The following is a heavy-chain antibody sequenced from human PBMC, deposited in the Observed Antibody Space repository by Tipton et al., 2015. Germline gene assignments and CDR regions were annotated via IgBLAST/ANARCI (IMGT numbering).Heavy chain of an antibody. V-gene: IGHV4-31*03. CDR3: ARDWLGLVDV. Sequence: TLSLTCTVSGGSIDSSNYYWGWIRQPPGKGLEWIGYIYYSGSTYYNPSLESRLTILVDTSNNQFSLRLRSVTAADTAVYFCARDWLGLVDVWGQGTTVTVSS. D-gene: IGHD6-19*01. CDR2: IYYSGST. J-gene: IGHJ6*02. CDR1: GGSIDSSNYY.